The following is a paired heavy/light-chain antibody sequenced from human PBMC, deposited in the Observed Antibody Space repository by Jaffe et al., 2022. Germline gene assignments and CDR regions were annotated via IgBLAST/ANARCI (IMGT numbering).Heavy chain of an antibody. CDR1: GFIFSNYV. CDR3: ARQEAGYDSSTYYSYYYLDV. CDR2: ISGSGGVT. D-gene: IGHD3-3*01. V-gene: IGHV3-23*01. Sequence: EVQLLESGGGLAQPGGSLRLSCAASGFIFSNYVIIWVRQAPGKGLEWVSGISGSGGVTYYADSVKGRFTISRDNSKNTLFLQMTSLRVEDTAVYYCARQEAGYDSSTYYSYYYLDVWGKGTTVTVSS. J-gene: IGHJ6*03.
Light chain of an antibody. Sequence: SSELTQDPAVSVALGQTVRITCQGDSLRSYYASWSQQKPGQAPILVIYGKNNRPSGIPDRFSGSSSGNTASLTITGAQAEDEADYYCNSRDSSYNHVIFGGGTKLTVL. J-gene: IGLJ2*01. CDR1: SLRSYY. CDR2: GKN. CDR3: NSRDSSYNHVI. V-gene: IGLV3-19*01.